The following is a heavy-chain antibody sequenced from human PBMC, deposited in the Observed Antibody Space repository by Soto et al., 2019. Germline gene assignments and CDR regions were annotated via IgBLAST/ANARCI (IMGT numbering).Heavy chain of an antibody. D-gene: IGHD6-13*01. CDR1: GGSISGEGYY. Sequence: QVQLQESGPGLVEPSQTLSLTCTVSGGSISGEGYYWSWIRQYSGRGLEWIGYIHYSGSTYYNPSLQGRVIISVATSKTQFFLNLSSVTAADTAVYYCARAWTATAGWANWFDRWGQGTLVTVSS. CDR2: IHYSGST. J-gene: IGHJ5*02. CDR3: ARAWTATAGWANWFDR. V-gene: IGHV4-31*03.